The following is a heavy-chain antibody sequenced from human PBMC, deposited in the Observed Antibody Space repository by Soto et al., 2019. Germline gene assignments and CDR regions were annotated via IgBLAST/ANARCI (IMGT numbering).Heavy chain of an antibody. D-gene: IGHD6-13*01. J-gene: IGHJ4*02. V-gene: IGHV3-33*01. CDR1: GFTFGSYG. CDR2: IWYDGSNK. CDR3: ARDGGIAAADY. Sequence: QVQLVESGGGVVQPGRSLRLSCAASGFTFGSYGMHWVRQAPGKGLEWVAVIWYDGSNKYYADSVKGRFTISRDNSKNTLYLQMNSLRAEDTAVYYCARDGGIAAADYWGQGTLVTVSS.